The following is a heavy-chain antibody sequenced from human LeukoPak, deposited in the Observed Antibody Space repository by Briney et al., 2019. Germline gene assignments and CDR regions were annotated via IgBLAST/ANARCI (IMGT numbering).Heavy chain of an antibody. D-gene: IGHD7-27*01. J-gene: IGHJ4*02. CDR3: ARETGDFDS. CDR1: GFTFSSFA. CDR2: ISGRGDST. Sequence: GGSLRLSCAASGFTFSSFAMSWVRQARGRGLEWVSVISGRGDSTYYADSVKGRFTISRDNSKSTVYLQMNSLRAEDTAVYYCARETGDFDSWGQGTLVIVSS. V-gene: IGHV3-23*01.